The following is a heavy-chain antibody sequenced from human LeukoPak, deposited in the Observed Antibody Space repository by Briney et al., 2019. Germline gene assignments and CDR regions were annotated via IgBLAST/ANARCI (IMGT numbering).Heavy chain of an antibody. Sequence: ASETLSLTCTVSGGSISSYHWSWIRQPPGKGLEWVGSIYYSGSSNYNPSLKSRVTMSVDTAKNQLSLKLSSVTAADTAVYYCAIDSYYYGSGITYQDVWGQGTTVTVSS. J-gene: IGHJ6*02. V-gene: IGHV4-59*01. D-gene: IGHD3-10*01. CDR1: GGSISSYH. CDR2: IYYSGSS. CDR3: AIDSYYYGSGITYQDV.